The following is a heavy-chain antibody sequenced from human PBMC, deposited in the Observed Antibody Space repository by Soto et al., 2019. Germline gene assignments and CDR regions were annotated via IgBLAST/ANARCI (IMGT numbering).Heavy chain of an antibody. CDR1: GFTFSSFG. D-gene: IGHD3-10*01. CDR2: ITSDSSTR. V-gene: IGHV3-48*01. CDR3: ARGRPYGSGPYYFDY. J-gene: IGHJ4*02. Sequence: GGSLRLSCVVSGFTFSSFGMNWVRQAPGKGLEWISYITSDSSTRHYADFVKGRFTISRDNAKNSLYLQMNSLRAEDTAVYYCARGRPYGSGPYYFDYWGQGTLVTVSS.